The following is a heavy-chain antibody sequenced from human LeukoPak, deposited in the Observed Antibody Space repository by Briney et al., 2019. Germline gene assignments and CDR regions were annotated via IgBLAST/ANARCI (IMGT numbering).Heavy chain of an antibody. D-gene: IGHD4-17*01. CDR1: GFTFSDAW. CDR3: VTVDDFGDYVDY. Sequence: GGSLRLSCAASGFTFSDAWMTWVRQAPGKGLEWVGRIKGKADSGTKDYAAPVKGRFTISRDDSKNTLYLQMNSLKTEDTAVYYCVTVDDFGDYVDYWGQGTLVTVSS. V-gene: IGHV3-15*01. J-gene: IGHJ4*02. CDR2: IKGKADSGTK.